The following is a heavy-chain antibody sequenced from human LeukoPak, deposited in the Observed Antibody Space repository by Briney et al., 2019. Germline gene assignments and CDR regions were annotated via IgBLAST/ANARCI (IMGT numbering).Heavy chain of an antibody. CDR2: IRSDGSDK. Sequence: VGSLRLSCAASGFTFRNYGMYWVRQAPGKGLEWVAYIRSDGSDKYYADSVKGRFSISRDNSENTLYLQMNSLRAEDTAMYYCARTPQLAYWGQGTLVTVSS. CDR3: ARTPQLAY. D-gene: IGHD3-10*01. J-gene: IGHJ4*02. CDR1: GFTFRNYG. V-gene: IGHV3-33*07.